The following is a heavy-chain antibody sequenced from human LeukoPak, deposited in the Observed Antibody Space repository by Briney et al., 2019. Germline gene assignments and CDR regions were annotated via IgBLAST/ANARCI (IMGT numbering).Heavy chain of an antibody. J-gene: IGHJ4*02. CDR1: GFTFSSYA. CDR3: ARDPRLLTSLFDY. D-gene: IGHD3-9*01. Sequence: GGSPRLSCAASGFTFSSYAMHWVRQAPVKGLGWVAVISYDGSNKYYADSVKGRFTISRDNSKNTLYLQMNSLRAEDTAIYYCARDPRLLTSLFDYWGQGTLVTVSS. CDR2: ISYDGSNK. V-gene: IGHV3-30-3*01.